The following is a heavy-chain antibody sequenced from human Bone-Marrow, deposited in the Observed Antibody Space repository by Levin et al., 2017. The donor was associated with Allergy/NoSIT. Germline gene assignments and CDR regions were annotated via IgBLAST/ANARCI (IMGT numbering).Heavy chain of an antibody. D-gene: IGHD4-17*01. V-gene: IGHV3-23*01. Sequence: LSLTCAASGFTFSSYAMSWVRQAPGKGLEWVSAISGSGGSTYYADSVKGRFTISRDNSKNTLYLQMNSLRAEDTAVYYCAKDLYGDHYYFDYWGQGTLVTVSS. J-gene: IGHJ4*02. CDR3: AKDLYGDHYYFDY. CDR2: ISGSGGST. CDR1: GFTFSSYA.